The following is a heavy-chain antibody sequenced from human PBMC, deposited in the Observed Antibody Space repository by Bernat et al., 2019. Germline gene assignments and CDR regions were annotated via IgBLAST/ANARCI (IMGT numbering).Heavy chain of an antibody. V-gene: IGHV1-2*02. Sequence: QVQLVQSGAEVKKPGASVKVSCKTSGYTFTGYYMHWVRQAPGQGLEWMGWINPNSGSRNYAQQFQGRVTVTRDTSITTAYMELSRLRSDDTAVYYCTRAGSPNTVAYNWFDPWGQGTLVTVSS. CDR2: INPNSGSR. D-gene: IGHD4-23*01. J-gene: IGHJ5*02. CDR1: GYTFTGYY. CDR3: TRAGSPNTVAYNWFDP.